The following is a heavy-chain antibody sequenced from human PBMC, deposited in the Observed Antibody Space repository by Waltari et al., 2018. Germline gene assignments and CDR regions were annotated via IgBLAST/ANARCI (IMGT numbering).Heavy chain of an antibody. CDR2: VHHSGKT. CDR1: GASISGNYW. CDR3: AGDRAIGLFFDY. Sequence: QVQLQESGQGLVKPSGTLSLPCAVPGASISGNYWWSWVRQSPGKGLEWIGQVHHSGKTHYNPSLQSRVTISVDKPKNQFSLNLNSVTAADTAVYYCAGDRAIGLFFDYWGRGTLVTVSS. J-gene: IGHJ4*02. V-gene: IGHV4-4*02. D-gene: IGHD2-2*01.